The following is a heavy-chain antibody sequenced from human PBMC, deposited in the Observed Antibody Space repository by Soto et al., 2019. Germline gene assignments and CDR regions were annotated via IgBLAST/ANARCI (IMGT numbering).Heavy chain of an antibody. D-gene: IGHD6-13*01. CDR3: ARDHQSIAAAGSYYYGMDV. J-gene: IGHJ6*02. CDR2: IIPIFGTA. V-gene: IGHV1-69*01. Sequence: QVQLVQSGAEVKKPGSSVKVSCQASGGTFSSYAISWVRQAPGQGLEWMGGIIPIFGTANYAQKFQGRVTITADESTSTAYMELSSLRSEDTAVYYCARDHQSIAAAGSYYYGMDVWGQGTTVTVSS. CDR1: GGTFSSYA.